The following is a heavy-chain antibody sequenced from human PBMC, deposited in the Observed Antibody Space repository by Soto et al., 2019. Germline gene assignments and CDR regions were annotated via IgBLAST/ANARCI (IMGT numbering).Heavy chain of an antibody. Sequence: QVQLVESGGGVVQPGRSLRLSCAASGFTFSTYVMHWVRQAPGKGREWVGVVSYDGSNQHYADSVKGRITISRDNSKNTLSLQMNSLRPEDTAVYYCARGSAWSIAAAGSLHYWGQGTLVTVSS. CDR1: GFTFSTYV. CDR2: VSYDGSNQ. J-gene: IGHJ4*01. D-gene: IGHD6-13*01. V-gene: IGHV3-30-3*01. CDR3: ARGSAWSIAAAGSLHY.